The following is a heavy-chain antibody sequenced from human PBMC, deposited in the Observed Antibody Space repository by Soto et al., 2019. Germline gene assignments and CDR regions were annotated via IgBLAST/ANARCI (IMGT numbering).Heavy chain of an antibody. CDR2: IIPILGIA. CDR3: ARGRVSAARPLPIDY. V-gene: IGHV1-69*02. D-gene: IGHD6-6*01. J-gene: IGHJ4*02. CDR1: GGTFSSYT. Sequence: QVQLVQSGAEVKKPGSSVKVSCKASGGTFSSYTISWVRQAPGQGVEWMGRIIPILGIANYAQKLQGRVTITADKSTSTAYMELSSLRSEDTAVYYCARGRVSAARPLPIDYWGQGTLVTVSS.